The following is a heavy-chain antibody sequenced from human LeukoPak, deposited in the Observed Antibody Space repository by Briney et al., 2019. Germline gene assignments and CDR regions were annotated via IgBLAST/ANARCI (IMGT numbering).Heavy chain of an antibody. CDR3: ARGGGKDAFDI. D-gene: IGHD3-16*01. V-gene: IGHV3-15*01. CDR1: GFTLKNAW. CDR2: IRSKTDGGTT. J-gene: IGHJ3*02. Sequence: KTGGSLRLSCVASGFTLKNAWMSWVRQAPGKGLEWVGRIRSKTDGGTTDYAAPVKGRFTISRDNSKNTLYLQMNSLRAEDTAVYHCARGGGKDAFDIWGQGTMVTVSS.